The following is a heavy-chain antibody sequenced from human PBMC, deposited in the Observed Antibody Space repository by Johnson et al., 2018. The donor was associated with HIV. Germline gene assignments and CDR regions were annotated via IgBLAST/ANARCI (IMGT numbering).Heavy chain of an antibody. Sequence: VQLVESGGGVVQPGRSLRLSCAASGFTFSSYGMHWVRQAPGKGLEYVSGISSNGRSTYHAKSVKGRFTISRDNSKNSLYLQMNSLRAEDTAVYYCARDQSEVDAFDIWGQGTMVTVSS. CDR2: ISSNGRST. CDR1: GFTFSSYG. V-gene: IGHV3-64*01. J-gene: IGHJ3*02. CDR3: ARDQSEVDAFDI.